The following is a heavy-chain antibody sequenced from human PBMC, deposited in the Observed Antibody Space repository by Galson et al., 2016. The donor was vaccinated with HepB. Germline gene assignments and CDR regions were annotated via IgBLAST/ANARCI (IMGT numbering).Heavy chain of an antibody. V-gene: IGHV4-34*01. CDR3: SLADYYDSSGNPYYYYLDV. D-gene: IGHD3-22*01. CDR2: INPSGST. Sequence: SETLSLTCTVFGGSFSGSYWSWIRQPPGKGLEWIGVINPSGSTNYNPSLKSRVTISVDTSKLQFSLKLSSVTAADTDVYYCSLADYYDSSGNPYYYYLDVWGKGTTVTVSS. CDR1: GGSFSGSY. J-gene: IGHJ6*03.